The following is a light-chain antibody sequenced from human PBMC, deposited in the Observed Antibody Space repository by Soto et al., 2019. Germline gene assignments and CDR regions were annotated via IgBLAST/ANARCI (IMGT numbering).Light chain of an antibody. J-gene: IGKJ1*01. CDR1: QSVSSN. V-gene: IGKV3-20*01. Sequence: EIVMTQSPATLSVSPGERATLSCRASQSVSSNLAWYQQKPGQAPRLLIYGASSRATGIPDRFSGSGSGTDFTLTISRLEPEDFAVYYCQKYGSSLWTFGQGTKVAIK. CDR2: GAS. CDR3: QKYGSSLWT.